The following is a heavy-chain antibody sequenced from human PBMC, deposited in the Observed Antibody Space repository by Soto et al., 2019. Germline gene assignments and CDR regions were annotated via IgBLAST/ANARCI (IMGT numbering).Heavy chain of an antibody. CDR3: AREGSSWYVRGQTGY. CDR2: ISGYNGNT. Sequence: QVQLVQSGAEVKKPGASVKVSCKASGYTFANYGITWVRQAPGQGLEWMGWISGYNGNTNYAQKFQGRVTMTTDTSTSTADMEVRSLKSDDTAVHYCAREGSSWYVRGQTGYWGQGTLVTVSS. J-gene: IGHJ4*02. V-gene: IGHV1-18*01. D-gene: IGHD6-13*01. CDR1: GYTFANYG.